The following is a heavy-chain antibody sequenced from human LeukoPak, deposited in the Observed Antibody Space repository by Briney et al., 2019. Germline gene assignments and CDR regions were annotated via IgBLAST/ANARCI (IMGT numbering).Heavy chain of an antibody. D-gene: IGHD5-12*01. CDR1: GFTFTSYS. V-gene: IGHV3-21*01. CDR3: ARAYSPPWITASYAFDM. Sequence: GGSLRLSCAASGFTFTSYSMNWVRQAPGKGLEWVSSISSSSSYIYYADSVKGRFTISRDNAKNSLYLQMNSLRAEDTAIYYCARAYSPPWITASYAFDMWGRGAMVTVSS. J-gene: IGHJ3*02. CDR2: ISSSSSYI.